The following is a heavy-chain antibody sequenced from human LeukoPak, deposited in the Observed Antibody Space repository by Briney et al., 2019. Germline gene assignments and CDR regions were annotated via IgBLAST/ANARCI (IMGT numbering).Heavy chain of an antibody. V-gene: IGHV4-39*07. CDR3: ARVTTTVTTSFFDY. Sequence: PSETLSPTCTVSGGSISSSSYYWAWLRQPPGKGLEWIGNIYFSGNTYYNPSLQSRVTMSVDTSKNQFSLRLSSVTAADTAVYYCARVTTTVTTSFFDYWGQGTLVTVSS. D-gene: IGHD4-17*01. CDR1: GGSISSSSYY. CDR2: IYFSGNT. J-gene: IGHJ4*02.